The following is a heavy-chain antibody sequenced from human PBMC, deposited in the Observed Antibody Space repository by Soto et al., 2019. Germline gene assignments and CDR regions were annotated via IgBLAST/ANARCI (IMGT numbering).Heavy chain of an antibody. CDR2: ISGSGYI. V-gene: IGHV3-21*01. J-gene: IGHJ4*02. CDR3: ARVSDHFGDPLDY. D-gene: IGHD4-17*01. Sequence: EVQLVESGGGLVKPGGSLRLSCAASGFTFSRFSMNWVRQAPGKGLEWVSSISGSGYIYYADSVKGRFTISRDNAKNSLFLQMNSLRAEDTAVYFCARVSDHFGDPLDYWGQGTLVTVSS. CDR1: GFTFSRFS.